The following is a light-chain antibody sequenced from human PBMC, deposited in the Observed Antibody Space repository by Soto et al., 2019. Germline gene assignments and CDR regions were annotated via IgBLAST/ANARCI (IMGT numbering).Light chain of an antibody. V-gene: IGLV2-14*01. CDR3: SSYTITSTYV. CDR1: SSDVGGYNY. J-gene: IGLJ1*01. CDR2: EVS. Sequence: QSVLAQPASVSGSPGQSITISCTGTSSDVGGYNYVSWYQHHPGKAPKLMIYEVSDRPSGVSNRFSGSKSGNTASLTISGLQAEDEADYYCSSYTITSTYVFGTGTKVTVL.